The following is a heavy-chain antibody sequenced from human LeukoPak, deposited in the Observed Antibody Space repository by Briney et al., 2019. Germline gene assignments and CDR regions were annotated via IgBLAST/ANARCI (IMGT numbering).Heavy chain of an antibody. Sequence: ASVKVSCKASGYTFTSYGISWVRQAPGQGLEWMGWIRVYNGDTNYAQKLQGRVTMTTDTSTSTAYMELRSLRSDDTAVYYCAAGYCSSTNCRIDYWGQGTLVSVSS. CDR2: IRVYNGDT. D-gene: IGHD2-2*03. CDR1: GYTFTSYG. CDR3: AAGYCSSTNCRIDY. J-gene: IGHJ4*02. V-gene: IGHV1-18*01.